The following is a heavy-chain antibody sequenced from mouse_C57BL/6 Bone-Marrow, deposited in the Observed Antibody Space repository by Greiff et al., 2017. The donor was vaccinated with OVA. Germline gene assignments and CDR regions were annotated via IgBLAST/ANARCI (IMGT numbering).Heavy chain of an antibody. J-gene: IGHJ1*03. CDR2: IDPETGGT. CDR1: GYTFTDYE. V-gene: IGHV1-15*01. CDR3: TRRGYWYFDV. Sequence: QVQLQQSGAELVRPGASVTLSCKALGYTFTDYEMHWVKQTPVHGLEWIGAIDPETGGTAYNQKFKGKAILTADKSSSTAYMELRSLTSEDSAVYYCTRRGYWYFDVWGTGTTVTVSS.